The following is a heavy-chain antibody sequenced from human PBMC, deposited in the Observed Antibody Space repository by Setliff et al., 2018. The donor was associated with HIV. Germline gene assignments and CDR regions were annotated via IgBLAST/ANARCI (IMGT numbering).Heavy chain of an antibody. CDR1: GGSISSYY. Sequence: PSETLSLTCTVSGGSISSYYWSWIRQPAGKGLEWIGRVYASAYSNYNPSLKSRVTMSVDTSQNQFSLKLRSVNAADTAVYYCARDWVTRSNYYGSGSPWYFDFWGRGILVTVS. V-gene: IGHV4-4*07. CDR2: VYASAYS. CDR3: ARDWVTRSNYYGSGSPWYFDF. D-gene: IGHD3-10*01. J-gene: IGHJ2*01.